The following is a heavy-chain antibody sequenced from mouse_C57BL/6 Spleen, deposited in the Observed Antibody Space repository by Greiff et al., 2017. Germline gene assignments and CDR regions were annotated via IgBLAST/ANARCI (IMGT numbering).Heavy chain of an antibody. V-gene: IGHV5-4*01. J-gene: IGHJ1*03. CDR1: GFTFSSYA. CDR2: ISDGGSYT. Sequence: EVKVEESGGGLVKPGGSLKLSCAASGFTFSSYAMSWVRQTPEKRLEWVATISDGGSYTYYPDNVKGRFTISRDNAKNNLYLQMSHLKSEDTAMYYCARDGGLDWYFDVWGTGTTVTVSS. CDR3: ARDGGLDWYFDV. D-gene: IGHD2-4*01.